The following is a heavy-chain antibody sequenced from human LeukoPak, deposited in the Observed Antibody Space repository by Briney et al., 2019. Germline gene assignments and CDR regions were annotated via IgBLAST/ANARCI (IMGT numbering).Heavy chain of an antibody. Sequence: SQTLSLTCTVSGGSISSGDYYWSWIRQPPGKGLEWIGYIYYSGSTYYNPSLKSRVTISVDTSKNQFSLKLSSVTAADTAVYYCARYLRGYCSSTSCYDASDIWGQGTMVTVSS. CDR2: IYYSGST. CDR3: ARYLRGYCSSTSCYDASDI. CDR1: GGSISSGDYY. D-gene: IGHD2-2*01. V-gene: IGHV4-30-4*08. J-gene: IGHJ3*02.